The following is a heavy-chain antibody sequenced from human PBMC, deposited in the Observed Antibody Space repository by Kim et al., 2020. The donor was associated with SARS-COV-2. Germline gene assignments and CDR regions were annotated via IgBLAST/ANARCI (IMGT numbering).Heavy chain of an antibody. CDR2: ISSSSSYI. CDR1: GFTFSSYS. J-gene: IGHJ4*02. CDR3: ARDLYDSSGYYYGDFDY. Sequence: GGSLRLSCAASGFTFSSYSMNWVRQAPGKGLEWVSSISSSSSYIYYADSVKGRFTISRDNAKNSLYLQMNSLRAEDTAVYYCARDLYDSSGYYYGDFDYWGQGTLVTVSS. V-gene: IGHV3-21*01. D-gene: IGHD3-22*01.